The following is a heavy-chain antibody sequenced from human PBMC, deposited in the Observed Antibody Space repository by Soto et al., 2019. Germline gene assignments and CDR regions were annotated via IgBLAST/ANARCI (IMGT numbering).Heavy chain of an antibody. CDR1: GGSISSGGYC. J-gene: IGHJ4*02. Sequence: SETLSLTCTVAGGSISSGGYCWSWIRQHPGKVLEWIGYIYYRGSTYYNPSLKSRCTRSGDTSKNQFSLQLSSVTAADPAVYYSARVRYSSSWYYLDYWGQATLVTVAS. V-gene: IGHV4-31*03. CDR2: IYYRGST. D-gene: IGHD6-13*01. CDR3: ARVRYSSSWYYLDY.